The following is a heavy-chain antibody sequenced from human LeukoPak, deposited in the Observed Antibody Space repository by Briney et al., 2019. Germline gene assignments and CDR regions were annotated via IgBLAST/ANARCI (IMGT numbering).Heavy chain of an antibody. CDR2: ISSNGGST. CDR1: GFTFSSYA. D-gene: IGHD1-14*01. J-gene: IGHJ6*02. V-gene: IGHV3-64*01. CDR3: ARDSLTPSLNGMGV. Sequence: GGSLRLSCAASGFTFSSYAMHWVRQAPGKGLEYVSAISSNGGSTYYANSVKGRFTISRDNSKNTLYLQMGSLRAEDMAVYYCARDSLTPSLNGMGVWGQGTTVTVSS.